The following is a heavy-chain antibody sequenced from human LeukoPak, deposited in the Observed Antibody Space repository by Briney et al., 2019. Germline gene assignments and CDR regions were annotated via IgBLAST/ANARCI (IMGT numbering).Heavy chain of an antibody. Sequence: PSETLSLTCTLSGGSIISSSYYWGWLRQPPGKGLEWIGSIYYSGDTYYNPSLKSRRVTISVDTSKNQFSLRLSSVTAADTAVYYCARHQWHYYYCMGVWGKGSTVTVSS. D-gene: IGHD6-19*01. CDR1: GGSIISSSYY. CDR2: IYYSGDT. CDR3: ARHQWHYYYCMGV. V-gene: IGHV4-39*01. J-gene: IGHJ6*03.